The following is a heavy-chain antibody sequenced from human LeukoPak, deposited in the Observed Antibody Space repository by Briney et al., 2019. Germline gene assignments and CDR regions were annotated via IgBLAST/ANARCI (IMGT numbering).Heavy chain of an antibody. CDR2: ISYDSAIK. D-gene: IGHD2-21*02. Sequence: GGSLRLSCAASGFTVSRNFRSWVRQPSGKGLEWISYISYDSAIKYYADSVRGRFTISRDNAKNSLYLQMLSLNAEDTAVYFCVRDNPRCCGVVPANIDDYWGQGALVTVSS. CDR3: VRDNPRCCGVVPANIDDY. V-gene: IGHV3-48*01. CDR1: GFTVSRNF. J-gene: IGHJ4*02.